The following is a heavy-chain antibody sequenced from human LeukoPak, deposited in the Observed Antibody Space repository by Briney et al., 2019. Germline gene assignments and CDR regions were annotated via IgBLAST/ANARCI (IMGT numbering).Heavy chain of an antibody. CDR2: IWPDGSYK. V-gene: IGHV3-33*06. D-gene: IGHD3-3*01. J-gene: IGHJ4*02. CDR3: AKLPYYDFWSGYSPRAYFDY. Sequence: PGGSLRLSCVASGFTFRSHAMHWVRQAPGKGLDWVAVIWPDGSYKYYGDSVKGRFTISRDNSKNTLYLQMNSLRAEDTAVYYCAKLPYYDFWSGYSPRAYFDYWGQGTLVTVSS. CDR1: GFTFRSHA.